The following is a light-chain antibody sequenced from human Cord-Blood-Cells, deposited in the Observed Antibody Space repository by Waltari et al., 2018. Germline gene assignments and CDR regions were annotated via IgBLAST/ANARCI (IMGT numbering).Light chain of an antibody. J-gene: IGLJ2*01. CDR2: DVS. Sequence: QSALTQPASVSGSPGQSITISCTGTSSDVGGYNFVPWYQQHPGKAPKLMIYDVSIRPSGVSNRFSGSKSGNTASLTISGLQAEDEADYYCSSYTSSSTPVVFGGGTKLTVL. CDR3: SSYTSSSTPVV. CDR1: SSDVGGYNF. V-gene: IGLV2-14*01.